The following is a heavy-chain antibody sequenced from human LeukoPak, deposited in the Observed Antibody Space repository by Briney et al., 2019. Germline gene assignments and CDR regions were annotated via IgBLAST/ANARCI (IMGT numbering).Heavy chain of an antibody. CDR1: GYTFTGYY. CDR3: ARARWIQLWLPFDY. D-gene: IGHD5-18*01. Sequence: GAPVKVSCKASGYTFTGYYMHWVRQAPGQGLEWMGRINPNSGGTNYAQKFQGRVTMTRDTSISTAYMELSRPRSDDTAVYYCARARWIQLWLPFDYWGQGTLVTVSS. CDR2: INPNSGGT. J-gene: IGHJ4*02. V-gene: IGHV1-2*06.